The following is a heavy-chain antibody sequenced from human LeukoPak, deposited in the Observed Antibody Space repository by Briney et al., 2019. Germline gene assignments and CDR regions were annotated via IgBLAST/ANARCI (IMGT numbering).Heavy chain of an antibody. CDR2: IHYTGTT. D-gene: IGHD3-10*01. J-gene: IGHJ4*02. V-gene: IGHV4-59*12. CDR1: GGSMNRYH. Sequence: SETLSLTCTVSGGSMNRYHWTWIRQSPGKGPELIGHIHYTGTTTYSPSLKSRVTISLDTSKNQFSLKLSSVTAADTAVYYCARSDDHYYGSGSLDYWGQGTLVTVSS. CDR3: ARSDDHYYGSGSLDY.